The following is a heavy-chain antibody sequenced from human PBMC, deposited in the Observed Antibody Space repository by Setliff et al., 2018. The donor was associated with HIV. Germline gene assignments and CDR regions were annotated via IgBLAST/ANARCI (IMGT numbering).Heavy chain of an antibody. V-gene: IGHV3-23*01. Sequence: GGSLRLSCAASGFTFSNHVMNWVRQAPGKGLEWVSAISTSGGAADYADSVKGRFTISRDNSRNTLYLQMNSLRAEDTALYFCAREWAGYPLNWFDPWGQGTLVTVSS. CDR3: AREWAGYPLNWFDP. D-gene: IGHD5-12*01. J-gene: IGHJ5*02. CDR2: ISTSGGAA. CDR1: GFTFSNHV.